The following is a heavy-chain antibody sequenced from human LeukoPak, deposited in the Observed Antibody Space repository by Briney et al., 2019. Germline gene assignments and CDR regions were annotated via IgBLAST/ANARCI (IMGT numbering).Heavy chain of an antibody. J-gene: IGHJ5*02. CDR2: INPNSGGT. D-gene: IGHD3-22*01. CDR3: ARDSYYYDSSGYSFHP. Sequence: ASVKVSCKASGYTFTGYYMHWVRQAPGQGLEWMGRINPNSGGTNYAQKFQGRVTMTRDTSISTAYMELSRLRSDDTAMYYCARDSYYYDSSGYSFHPWGQGTLVTVSS. V-gene: IGHV1-2*06. CDR1: GYTFTGYY.